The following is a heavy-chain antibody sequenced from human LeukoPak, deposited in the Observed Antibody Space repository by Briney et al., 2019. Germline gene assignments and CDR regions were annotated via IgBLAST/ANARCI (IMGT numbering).Heavy chain of an antibody. CDR2: INHSGST. J-gene: IGHJ5*02. V-gene: IGHV4-34*01. CDR3: ARHRGAVAGSPAWFDP. D-gene: IGHD6-19*01. Sequence: QPSETLSLTCAVYGGSFSGYYWSWIRQPPGKGLEWIGEINHSGSTNYNPPLKSRVTISVDTSKHQFSLKLSSVTAADTAVCYCARHRGAVAGSPAWFDPWGQGTLVTVSS. CDR1: GGSFSGYY.